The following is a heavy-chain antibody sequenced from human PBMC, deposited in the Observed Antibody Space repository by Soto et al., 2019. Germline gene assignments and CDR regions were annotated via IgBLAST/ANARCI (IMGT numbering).Heavy chain of an antibody. CDR3: ARDLSSSWYPGNWFDP. CDR2: INSDGSST. J-gene: IGHJ5*02. D-gene: IGHD6-13*01. CDR1: GCTFSNYW. Sequence: GGSLRLSCAASGCTFSNYWMHWVRQAPGKGLVWVSRINSDGSSTSYADSVKGRFTISRDNAKNTLYLQMNSLRAEDTAVYYCARDLSSSWYPGNWFDPWGQGTLVTVSS. V-gene: IGHV3-74*01.